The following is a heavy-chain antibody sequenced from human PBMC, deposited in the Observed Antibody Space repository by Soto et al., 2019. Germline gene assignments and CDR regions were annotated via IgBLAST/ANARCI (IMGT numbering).Heavy chain of an antibody. V-gene: IGHV4-4*07. CDR1: GGSISSYY. CDR3: ASMGAEYSRSTYATDV. J-gene: IGHJ6*02. D-gene: IGHD6-6*01. Sequence: SETLSLTCTVSGGSISSYYWSWIRHPAGRGLEWIGRTYATGSTNYNPSLKSRVTMSVATSKNQFSLKMTFVTAADTAVYYCASMGAEYSRSTYATDVGGQGTTVTVSS. CDR2: TYATGST.